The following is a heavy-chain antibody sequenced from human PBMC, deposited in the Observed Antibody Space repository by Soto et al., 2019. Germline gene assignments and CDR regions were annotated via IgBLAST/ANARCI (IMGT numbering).Heavy chain of an antibody. CDR1: GGSISSGGYY. Sequence: KSSETLSLTCTVSGGSISSGGYYWSWIRQHPGKGLEWIGYIYYSGSTYYNPSLKSRVTISVDTSKNQFSLKLSSVTAADTAVYYCAATMVRGVIRGHFDYCGQGTMVTVYS. V-gene: IGHV4-31*03. J-gene: IGHJ4*02. CDR3: AATMVRGVIRGHFDY. CDR2: IYYSGST. D-gene: IGHD3-10*01.